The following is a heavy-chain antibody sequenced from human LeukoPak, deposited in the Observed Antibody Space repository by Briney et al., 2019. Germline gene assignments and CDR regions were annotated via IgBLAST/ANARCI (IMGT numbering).Heavy chain of an antibody. CDR2: IIPILGIA. CDR3: ATGGCTNGVCFDAFDI. J-gene: IGHJ3*02. CDR1: GGTFSSYT. D-gene: IGHD2-8*01. Sequence: GASVKVSCKASGGTFSSYTISWVRQAPGQGLEWMGRIIPILGIANYAQKFQGRVTITADKSTSTAYMELSSLSSEDTAVYYCATGGCTNGVCFDAFDIWGQGTMVTVSS. V-gene: IGHV1-69*02.